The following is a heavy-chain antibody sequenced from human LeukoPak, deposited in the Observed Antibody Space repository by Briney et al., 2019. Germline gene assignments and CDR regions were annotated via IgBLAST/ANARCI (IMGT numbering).Heavy chain of an antibody. CDR2: ISAYNGDT. CDR1: GYTFTRHG. J-gene: IGHJ4*02. Sequence: ASVKVACKASGYTFTRHGIGWVRQAPGQGLEWMGWISAYNGDTKYAQNFQGRVTITTDTSTTTAYMELRSLGSDDTAVYYCARDPSNTSGNYPYFDYWGQGTLVTVSS. V-gene: IGHV1-18*01. D-gene: IGHD3-22*01. CDR3: ARDPSNTSGNYPYFDY.